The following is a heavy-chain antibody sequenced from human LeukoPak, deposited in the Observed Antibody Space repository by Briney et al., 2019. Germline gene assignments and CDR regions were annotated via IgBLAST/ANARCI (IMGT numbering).Heavy chain of an antibody. CDR2: INTDGTVT. J-gene: IGHJ4*02. Sequence: PGGSLRLSCAASGFTLSKYWMLWVLQAPGKGLESVSRINTDGTVTTYADSVKGRFTVSRDNADNTMFLQMNSVRDEDTAVYYCATKQWLAPPPDSWGQGTPVTVSS. D-gene: IGHD6-19*01. V-gene: IGHV3-74*01. CDR3: ATKQWLAPPPDS. CDR1: GFTLSKYW.